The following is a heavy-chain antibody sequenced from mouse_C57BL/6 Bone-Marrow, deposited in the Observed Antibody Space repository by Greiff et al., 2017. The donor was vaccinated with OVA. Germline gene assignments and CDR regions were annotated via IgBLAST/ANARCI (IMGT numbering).Heavy chain of an antibody. J-gene: IGHJ3*01. D-gene: IGHD4-1*01. V-gene: IGHV1-81*01. CDR3: AKEGTGPWFAY. CDR1: GYTFTSYG. Sequence: QVQLKESGAELVRPGASVKLSCKASGYTFTSYGISWVKQRTGQGLEWIGEIYPRSGNTYYNEKFKGKATLTADKSSSTAYMELRSLTSEDSAVDFCAKEGTGPWFAYWGQGTLVTVSA. CDR2: IYPRSGNT.